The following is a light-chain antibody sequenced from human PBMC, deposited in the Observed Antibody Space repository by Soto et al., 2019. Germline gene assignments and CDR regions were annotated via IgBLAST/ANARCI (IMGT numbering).Light chain of an antibody. CDR1: QSVSSSY. Sequence: EIVLTQSPGTLSLSPGERATLSCRASQSVSSSYLAWYQQKPGQAPRLLMYRASTRAIGIPDRFTGSGSGTEFTLTISRLEPEDFAVYYCHQYGSSPRTFGQGTKVEIK. V-gene: IGKV3-20*01. J-gene: IGKJ1*01. CDR3: HQYGSSPRT. CDR2: RAS.